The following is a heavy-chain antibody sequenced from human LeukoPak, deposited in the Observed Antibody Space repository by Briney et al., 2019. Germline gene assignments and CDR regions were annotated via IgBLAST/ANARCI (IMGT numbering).Heavy chain of an antibody. D-gene: IGHD2-15*01. CDR2: MYSGDST. J-gene: IGHJ3*02. Sequence: GGSLRLSCAVSGFSVDYTYMTWVRQAPGKGLEWVSIMYSGDSTYYADSVKGRFTISRHNSKNTLYLQMNSLRLDDTAVYYCAREGVVGAFDIWGQGTMVTVSS. V-gene: IGHV3-53*04. CDR1: GFSVDYTY. CDR3: AREGVVGAFDI.